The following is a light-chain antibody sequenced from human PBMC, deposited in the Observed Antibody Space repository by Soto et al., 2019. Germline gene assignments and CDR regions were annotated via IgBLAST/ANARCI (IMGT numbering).Light chain of an antibody. CDR1: QNVLSN. CDR2: GAS. J-gene: IGKJ5*01. CDR3: QQYNNWPIT. V-gene: IGKV3-15*01. Sequence: EIVMTQSPATLSVSPGERATLSCRASQNVLSNLAWYQQKPGQAPRLLIYGASTRATGLPARFSGSGSGTHSTLTISSRQSEDFAVYYCQQYNNWPITFGQGTRLEIK.